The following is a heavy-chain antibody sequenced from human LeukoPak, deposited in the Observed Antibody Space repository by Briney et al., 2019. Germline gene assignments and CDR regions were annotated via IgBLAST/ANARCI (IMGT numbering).Heavy chain of an antibody. CDR3: ARENLWGSLDC. CDR1: GFTFSSYS. CDR2: ITSSSSYI. D-gene: IGHD7-27*01. Sequence: GGSLRLSCAASGFTFSSYSMNWVRQAPGKGLEWVSSITSSSSYIYYADSVKGRFTISRDNAKNSLDLQMNSLRAEDTAVYYCARENLWGSLDCWGQGTLVTVSS. V-gene: IGHV3-21*01. J-gene: IGHJ4*02.